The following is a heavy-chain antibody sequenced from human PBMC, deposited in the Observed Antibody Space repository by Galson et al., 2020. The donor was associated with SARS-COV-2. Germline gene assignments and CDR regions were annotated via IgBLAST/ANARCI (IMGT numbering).Heavy chain of an antibody. D-gene: IGHD4-17*01. J-gene: IGHJ4*02. Sequence: GEPLKTPCAGSGSTFSSYAMSWFRQAQGKALDWVPRLTAGGSITYHADTVKGRFTISRDTSKNTLYLQMNSLRAEDTALYYCPKDQGNDDGDQLDYWGQGTLVSVSS. CDR1: GSTFSSYA. V-gene: IGHV3-23*01. CDR3: PKDQGNDDGDQLDY. CDR2: LTAGGSIT.